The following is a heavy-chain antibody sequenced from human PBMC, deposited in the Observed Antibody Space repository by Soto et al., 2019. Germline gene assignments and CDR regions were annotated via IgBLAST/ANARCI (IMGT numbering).Heavy chain of an antibody. CDR3: VKSRGGSNYDFFD. Sequence: ASVKVSCKAYRYTLTGYYMHCVRQAPGQGLEWMGWINPNSGGTNYAQKFQGRATMTRDTSISTAYMELSRLRSDDTAVYYCVKSRGGSNYDFFDWGQGTLVTVSS. J-gene: IGHJ4*02. V-gene: IGHV1-2*02. CDR1: RYTLTGYY. CDR2: INPNSGGT. D-gene: IGHD3-3*01.